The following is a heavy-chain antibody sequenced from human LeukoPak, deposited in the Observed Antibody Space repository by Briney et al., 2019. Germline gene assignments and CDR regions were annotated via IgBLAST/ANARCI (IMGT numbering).Heavy chain of an antibody. Sequence: SETLALICAVYGGSFSGYYWSWIRQPPGKGLEWIGEMHHSGSANYNPSLKSRVTISVDTSKNQYSLKLSSVTAADTAVYYCARGHGGYYDYVWGSYRIYYFDYWGQGTLVTVSS. CDR1: GGSFSGYY. V-gene: IGHV4-34*01. CDR3: ARGHGGYYDYVWGSYRIYYFDY. D-gene: IGHD3-16*02. J-gene: IGHJ4*02. CDR2: MHHSGSA.